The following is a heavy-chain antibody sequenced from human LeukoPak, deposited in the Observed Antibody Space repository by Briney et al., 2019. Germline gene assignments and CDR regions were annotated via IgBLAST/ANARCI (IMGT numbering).Heavy chain of an antibody. Sequence: SETLSLTCTVSGGSISSGSYDWSWIRQPAGKGLEWFGRLYTSGSTNYNPSLRCRVTISVDTSKNQFSLKRSAVTAADTAVYYCARARYYYDSSGYYYELDDYWGQGTLVTVSS. V-gene: IGHV4-61*02. CDR1: GGSISSGSYD. CDR2: LYTSGST. D-gene: IGHD3-22*01. J-gene: IGHJ4*02. CDR3: ARARYYYDSSGYYYELDDY.